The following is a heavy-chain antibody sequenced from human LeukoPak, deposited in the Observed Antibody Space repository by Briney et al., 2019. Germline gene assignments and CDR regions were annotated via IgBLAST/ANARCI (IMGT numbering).Heavy chain of an antibody. V-gene: IGHV3-74*01. D-gene: IGHD2-8*02. J-gene: IGHJ4*02. CDR1: GFTFSRYW. CDR2: MNTDGTRI. Sequence: GGSLRLSCAASGFTFSRYWMHWARQAPGKGLVWVSRMNTDGTRIDYADSVKGRFTISRDNAKDTLYLQMNSLGVEDTAVYFCASDFTGRDDYWGQGTLVSVSS. CDR3: ASDFTGRDDY.